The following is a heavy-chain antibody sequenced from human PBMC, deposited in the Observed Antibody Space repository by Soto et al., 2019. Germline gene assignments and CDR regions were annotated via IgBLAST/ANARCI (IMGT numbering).Heavy chain of an antibody. CDR1: GGSISSGDYY. CDR2: IYYTGNT. CDR3: ARARRDYYDSSGYDWFFDY. J-gene: IGHJ4*02. D-gene: IGHD3-22*01. Sequence: QVQLQESGPGLVKPSQTLSLTCSVSGGSISSGDYYWSWIRQPPGKGLEWIGYIYYTGNTYYNPPLSSRVTISLDTSKNQFSLKLSSVTGADTAVYYCARARRDYYDSSGYDWFFDYWGQGTLVSVSS. V-gene: IGHV4-30-4*01.